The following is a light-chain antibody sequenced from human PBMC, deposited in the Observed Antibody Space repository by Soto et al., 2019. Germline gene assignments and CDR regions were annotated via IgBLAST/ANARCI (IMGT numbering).Light chain of an antibody. CDR2: DAS. CDR1: QSVTSSN. J-gene: IGKJ2*01. Sequence: VLTQSPGTLSLSPGEGATLSCRASQSVTSSNLAWYQQKPGQAPRLLIYDASIRASGIPDRXSGSGSGXXXXXXXXXXEPEDFAXYYCQQYGASPVTFGQGTKLEIK. CDR3: QQYGASPVT. V-gene: IGKV3-20*01.